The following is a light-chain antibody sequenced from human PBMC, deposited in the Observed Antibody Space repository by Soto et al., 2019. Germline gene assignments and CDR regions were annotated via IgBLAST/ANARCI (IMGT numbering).Light chain of an antibody. CDR1: QSVRSSY. CDR3: QQYGSSLWM. Sequence: EIVLTQSPGTLSLSPGERATLSCRASQSVRSSYLAWYQQKPGQAPRLLIYGASSRATGIPDRFSGSGSGTDFTLTISRLEPEDFAVYYCQQYGSSLWMFGQGTKVEIK. V-gene: IGKV3-20*01. CDR2: GAS. J-gene: IGKJ1*01.